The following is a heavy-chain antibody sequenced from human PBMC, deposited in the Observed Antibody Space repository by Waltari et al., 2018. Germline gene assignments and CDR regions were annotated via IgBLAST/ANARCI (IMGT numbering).Heavy chain of an antibody. Sequence: QVQLVQSGAEVKKPGSSVKVSCKASGGTFSSYAISWVRQAPGQGLEWMGGIIPIFGTANYAQKFQGRVTITTDESTSTAYMELSSLRSEDTAVYYCASKVNSYYDFWSGYSYYFDYWGQGTLVTVSS. CDR1: GGTFSSYA. J-gene: IGHJ4*02. D-gene: IGHD3-3*01. CDR3: ASKVNSYYDFWSGYSYYFDY. V-gene: IGHV1-69*05. CDR2: IIPIFGTA.